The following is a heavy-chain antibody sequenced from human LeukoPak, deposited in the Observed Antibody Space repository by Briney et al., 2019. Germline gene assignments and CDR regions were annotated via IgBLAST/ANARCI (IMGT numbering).Heavy chain of an antibody. D-gene: IGHD4-23*01. CDR1: GGTFSSYA. Sequence: SVKVSCKASGGTFSSYAISWVRQAPGQGLEWMGGIIPIFGTANYAQKFQGRVTITADESTSTAYMELSSLRSEDTAVYYCARGPSPYGGSGAFDIWGQGTMVTVSS. CDR2: IIPIFGTA. CDR3: ARGPSPYGGSGAFDI. V-gene: IGHV1-69*01. J-gene: IGHJ3*02.